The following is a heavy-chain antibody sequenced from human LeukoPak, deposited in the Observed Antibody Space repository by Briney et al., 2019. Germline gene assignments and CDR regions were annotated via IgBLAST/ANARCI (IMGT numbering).Heavy chain of an antibody. J-gene: IGHJ4*02. Sequence: GASVKVSCKASEYTFTGYYMHWVRQAPGQGLEWMGGINPSSGDTNYAQKFQGRVTMTRDTSISTAYMELNRLRSDDTAVYYCALTGSYHGRWGQGTLVTVSS. V-gene: IGHV1-2*02. CDR3: ALTGSYHGR. CDR2: INPSSGDT. CDR1: EYTFTGYY. D-gene: IGHD3-16*02.